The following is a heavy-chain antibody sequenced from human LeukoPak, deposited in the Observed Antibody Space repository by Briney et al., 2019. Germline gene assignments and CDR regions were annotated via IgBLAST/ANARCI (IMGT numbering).Heavy chain of an antibody. CDR1: GFTFSRYS. J-gene: IGHJ4*02. V-gene: IGHV3-23*01. CDR3: AKVGGSYFNMFDY. Sequence: GGSLRLSCAASGFTFSRYSMNWVRQAPGKGLEWVSSISGSGGSTYYADSVKGRFTISRDNSKNTLYLQMNSLRAEDTAVYYCAKVGGSYFNMFDYWGQGTLVTVSS. CDR2: ISGSGGST. D-gene: IGHD1-26*01.